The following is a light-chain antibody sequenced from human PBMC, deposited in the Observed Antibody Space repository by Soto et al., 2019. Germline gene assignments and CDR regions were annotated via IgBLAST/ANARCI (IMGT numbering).Light chain of an antibody. CDR1: SGHSTYA. CDR3: QTWGTGIRV. CDR2: LNSDGSH. V-gene: IGLV4-69*01. Sequence: QSVLTQSPSASASLGASVKLTCTLSSGHSTYAIAWHQQQPEKGPRYLMKLNSDGSHSEGDGIPDRFSGSSSGAERYLTISSLQSEDQADYYCQTWGTGIRVFGTGTKLTVL. J-gene: IGLJ1*01.